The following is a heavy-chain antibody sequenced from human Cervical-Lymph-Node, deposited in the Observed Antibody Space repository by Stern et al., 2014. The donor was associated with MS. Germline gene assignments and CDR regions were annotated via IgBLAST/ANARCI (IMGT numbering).Heavy chain of an antibody. D-gene: IGHD5-18*01. CDR3: AIMGTNGIDV. CDR2: ISGYKGNT. J-gene: IGHJ6*02. CDR1: GDTFGTYG. V-gene: IGHV1-18*01. Sequence: QVQLVQSGTEMKKPGASVKVSCKASGDTFGTYGVNWVRQAPGQRLEWLGWISGYKGNTNYAQRLQGRVTLTTDTSTTTAYMELRSLRSDDTAVYYCAIMGTNGIDVWGQGTTVTVSS.